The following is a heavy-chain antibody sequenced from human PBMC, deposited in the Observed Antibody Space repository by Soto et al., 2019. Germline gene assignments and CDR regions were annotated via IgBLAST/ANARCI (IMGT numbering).Heavy chain of an antibody. Sequence: PGGSLRLSCAASGFTFISYVMHWVRQAPGKGLEWVAVISYYGSNKYYADSVKGRFTISRDNSKNTLYLQMNSLRAEDTAVYYCEKDIRYSSGWSEYWGQGTMVTVSS. J-gene: IGHJ4*02. V-gene: IGHV3-30*18. CDR3: EKDIRYSSGWSEY. CDR2: ISYYGSNK. CDR1: GFTFISYV. D-gene: IGHD6-19*01.